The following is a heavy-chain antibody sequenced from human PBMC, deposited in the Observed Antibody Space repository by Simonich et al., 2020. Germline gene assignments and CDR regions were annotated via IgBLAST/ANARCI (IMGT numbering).Heavy chain of an antibody. J-gene: IGHJ3*02. CDR2: INHSGST. D-gene: IGHD1-1*01. V-gene: IGHV4-34*01. CDR3: ARGKGWKNAFDI. CDR1: GGSFSGYY. Sequence: QVQLQQWGAGLLKPSETLSLTCAVYGGSFSGYYWSWSRQPPGKGLEWIGEINHSGSTKYHPSLKSRVTISVDTSKNQLSLKLSSVTAADTAVYYCARGKGWKNAFDIWGQGTMVTVSS.